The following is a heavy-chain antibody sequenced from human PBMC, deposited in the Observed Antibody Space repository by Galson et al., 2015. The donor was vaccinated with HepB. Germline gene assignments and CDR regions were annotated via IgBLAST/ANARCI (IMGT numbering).Heavy chain of an antibody. CDR2: IIPILGIA. Sequence: SVKVSCKASGGTFSSYTISWVRQAPGQGLEWMGRIIPILGIANYAQKFQGRVTITADKSTSTAYMELSSLRSEDTAVYYCARAYDYGDLPSPWDYWGQGTLVTVSS. D-gene: IGHD4-17*01. CDR3: ARAYDYGDLPSPWDY. V-gene: IGHV1-69*02. J-gene: IGHJ4*02. CDR1: GGTFSSYT.